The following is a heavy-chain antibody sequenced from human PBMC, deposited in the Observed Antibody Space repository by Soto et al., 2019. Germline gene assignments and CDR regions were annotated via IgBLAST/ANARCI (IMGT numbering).Heavy chain of an antibody. J-gene: IGHJ3*02. Sequence: SLRLSCAASGFTFSSYAMSWVRQAPGKGLEWVSAISGSGGSTYYADSVKGRFTISRDNSKNTLYLQMNSLRAEDTAVYYCAKDRSGNYYDSSGYDAFDIWGQGTMVTVSS. CDR3: AKDRSGNYYDSSGYDAFDI. CDR2: ISGSGGST. CDR1: GFTFSSYA. D-gene: IGHD3-22*01. V-gene: IGHV3-23*01.